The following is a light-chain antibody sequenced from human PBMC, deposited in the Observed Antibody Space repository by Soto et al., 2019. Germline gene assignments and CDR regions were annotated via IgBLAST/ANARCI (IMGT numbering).Light chain of an antibody. CDR2: AAS. Sequence: DIQMNQSPSSLSASVGDRVTITCRSSQGIRHDLGWYQQKPGKAPKRLLYAASSLQSGVPSRFSGSGSGTEFTLTISSLQPEDCATYYCLQHNSYPPRTFGQGTKVDIK. CDR1: QGIRHD. J-gene: IGKJ1*01. CDR3: LQHNSYPPRT. V-gene: IGKV1-17*01.